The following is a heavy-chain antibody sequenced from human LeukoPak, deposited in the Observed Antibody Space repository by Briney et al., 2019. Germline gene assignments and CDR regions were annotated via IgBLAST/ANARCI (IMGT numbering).Heavy chain of an antibody. CDR2: ISTYNGIT. CDR3: ARSYVWGTYRYFDY. D-gene: IGHD3-16*02. V-gene: IGHV1-18*01. J-gene: IGHJ4*02. CDR1: GYTFTSYG. Sequence: ASVKVSCKASGYTFTSYGISWVRQAPGQGLEWMGWISTYNGITNYAQKLQGRVTMTTDTSTSTAYMELRSLRSDDTAVYHCARSYVWGTYRYFDYWGQGTLVTVSS.